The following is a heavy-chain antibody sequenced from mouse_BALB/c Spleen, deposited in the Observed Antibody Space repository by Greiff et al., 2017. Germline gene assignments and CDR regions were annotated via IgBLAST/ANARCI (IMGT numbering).Heavy chain of an antibody. CDR3: ARKGTTAKDYYAMDY. V-gene: IGHV5-17*02. J-gene: IGHJ4*01. Sequence: EVQLQESGGGLVQPGGSRKLSCAASGFTFSSFGMHWVRQAPEKGLEWVAYISSGSSTIYYADTVKGRFTISRDNPKNTLFLQMTSLRSEDTAMYYCARKGTTAKDYYAMDYWGQGTSVTVSS. CDR1: GFTFSSFG. CDR2: ISSGSSTI. D-gene: IGHD1-2*01.